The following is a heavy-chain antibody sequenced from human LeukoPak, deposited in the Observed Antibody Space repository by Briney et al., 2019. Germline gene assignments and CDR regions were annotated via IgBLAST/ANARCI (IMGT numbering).Heavy chain of an antibody. CDR3: ARDMRCSAGICQPR. CDR2: LYSGGST. CDR1: GFTVSSKY. D-gene: IGHD2-15*01. V-gene: IGHV3-53*01. Sequence: PGGSLRLSCAASGFTVSSKYMTWVRQAPGKGLEWVSVLYSGGSTYYADSVKGRFTISRDDSKNTLYLQMNSLSADDTAVYYCARDMRCSAGICQPRWGQGTLVTVSS. J-gene: IGHJ4*02.